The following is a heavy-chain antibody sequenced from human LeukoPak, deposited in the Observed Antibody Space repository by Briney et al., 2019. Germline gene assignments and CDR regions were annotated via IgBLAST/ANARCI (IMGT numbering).Heavy chain of an antibody. CDR2: IYYSGST. V-gene: IGHV4-31*03. D-gene: IGHD6-19*01. CDR1: GGSISSGGYY. CDR3: ARGGAPSSGWYPTFFY. Sequence: SETLSLTCTVSGGSISSGGYYWSWIRQHPGKGLEWIGYIYYSGSTYYNPSLKSRVTISVDTSKNQFSLKLSSVTAADTAVYYCARGGAPSSGWYPTFFYWGQGTLVTVSS. J-gene: IGHJ4*02.